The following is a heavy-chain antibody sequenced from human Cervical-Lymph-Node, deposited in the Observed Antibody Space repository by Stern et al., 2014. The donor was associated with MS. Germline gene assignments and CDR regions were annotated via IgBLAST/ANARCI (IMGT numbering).Heavy chain of an antibody. J-gene: IGHJ6*02. CDR3: AASVGTRPTYFYYYGMDV. D-gene: IGHD3-9*01. CDR2: FTPLFGTA. CDR1: GGTFTNIP. Sequence: QVQLVQSGAEVTKPGSSVKVSCKASGGTFTNIPISWVRQAPGQGLEWMGGFTPLFGTASYRHTFQGRVTITADKLTSTVYMELSGLTFDDTAIYYCAASVGTRPTYFYYYGMDVWGQGTAVAVSS. V-gene: IGHV1-69*06.